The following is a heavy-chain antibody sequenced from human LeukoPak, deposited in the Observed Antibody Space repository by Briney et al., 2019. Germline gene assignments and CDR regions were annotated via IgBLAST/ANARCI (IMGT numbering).Heavy chain of an antibody. Sequence: GGSLRLSCAASGFIFSSYAMHWVRQAPGKGLEWVAIISYDGSNKYYADSVKGRFTISRDKSKNTLYLQMSNLRAEDTAVYFCARGGGLDVWGQGATVTVSS. CDR2: ISYDGSNK. CDR3: ARGGGLDV. D-gene: IGHD3-16*01. J-gene: IGHJ6*02. CDR1: GFIFSSYA. V-gene: IGHV3-30-3*01.